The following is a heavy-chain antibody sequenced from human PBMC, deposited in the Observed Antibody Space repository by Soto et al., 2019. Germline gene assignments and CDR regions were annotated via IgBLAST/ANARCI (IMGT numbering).Heavy chain of an antibody. CDR1: GFTFSSYA. CDR3: AKVINYDFWSGYYSGGSVNWFDP. D-gene: IGHD3-3*01. V-gene: IGHV3-23*01. Sequence: SLRLSCAASGFTFSSYAMSWVRQAPGKGLEWVSTISGSGGSTYYADSVKGRFTISRDNSKNTLYLQMNSLRAEDTAVYYCAKVINYDFWSGYYSGGSVNWFDPWGQGTLVTVSS. CDR2: ISGSGGST. J-gene: IGHJ5*02.